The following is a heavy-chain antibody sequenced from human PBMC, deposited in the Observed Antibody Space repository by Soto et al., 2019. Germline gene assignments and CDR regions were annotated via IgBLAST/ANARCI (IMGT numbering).Heavy chain of an antibody. Sequence: QVQLVESGGGLVKPGVSLRLSCAASGFTFSDSYLSWIRQAPGKGLEWVSYISSSSSYTNYADSVKGRFTISRDNAKNSLYLQVNSLRAEDTAVYYCARGDPPVWFGEGGQGTTVTVSS. CDR3: ARGDPPVWFGE. V-gene: IGHV3-11*05. CDR2: ISSSSSYT. CDR1: GFTFSDSY. J-gene: IGHJ6*02. D-gene: IGHD3-10*01.